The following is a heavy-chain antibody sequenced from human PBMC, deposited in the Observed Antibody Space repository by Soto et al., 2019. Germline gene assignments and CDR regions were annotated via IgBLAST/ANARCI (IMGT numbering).Heavy chain of an antibody. CDR2: ISGSGGST. CDR1: GFTFSSDA. J-gene: IGHJ4*02. Sequence: EVQLLESGGGLVQPGGSLRLSCAASGFTFSSDAMRWVRQAPGKGLEWVSAISGSGGSTYYADSVKGRFTIPRDNSKNTLYLQMNSLRAEDTAVYYCARRGSGSYYDYWGQGTLVTVSS. D-gene: IGHD1-26*01. CDR3: ARRGSGSYYDY. V-gene: IGHV3-23*01.